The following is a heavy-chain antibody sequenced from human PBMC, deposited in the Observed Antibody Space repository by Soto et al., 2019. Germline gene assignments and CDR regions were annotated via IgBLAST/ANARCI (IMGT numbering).Heavy chain of an antibody. V-gene: IGHV3-30-3*01. D-gene: IGHD3-16*01. CDR1: GFTFSTYA. Sequence: GGSLRLSCAASGFTFSTYAMHWVRQAPGKGLDWVAVLSHDGSDKYYAGSVKGRFTVSRDNSKNSLFLQMNSLGVEDTAMYYCARGSPRGHPYDYEFLYYWGQGTLVTVSS. CDR2: LSHDGSDK. J-gene: IGHJ4*02. CDR3: ARGSPRGHPYDYEFLYY.